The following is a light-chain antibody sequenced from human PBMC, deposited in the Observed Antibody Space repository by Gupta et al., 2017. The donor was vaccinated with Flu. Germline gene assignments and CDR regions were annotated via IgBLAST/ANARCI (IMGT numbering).Light chain of an antibody. CDR2: KNN. Sequence: QSVLTSPTSAAGAPRQRGTNHWSGSSSNIGSHPVSWYQQLPGTAPKLLIYKNNQRASGVPDRFSGSKSGTSASLAISGLQSEDEADYYCAAWDDSLLRVFGGGTKVTVL. CDR3: AAWDDSLLRV. CDR1: SSNIGSHP. J-gene: IGLJ3*02. V-gene: IGLV1-44*01.